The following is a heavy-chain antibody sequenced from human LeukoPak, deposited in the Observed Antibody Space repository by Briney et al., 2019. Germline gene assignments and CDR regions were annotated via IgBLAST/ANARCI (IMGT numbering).Heavy chain of an antibody. CDR3: ARAADTSGYHVVDFQH. J-gene: IGHJ1*01. CDR1: GFTFSIYA. CDR2: ISYDGSNK. Sequence: PGGSLRLSCAASGFTFSIYAMRWVRQAPGKGLEWVAVISYDGSNKYYADSVKGRFTISRDNSKNTLYLQMNSLRAEDTAVYYCARAADTSGYHVVDFQHWGQGTLVTVSS. D-gene: IGHD3-22*01. V-gene: IGHV3-30-3*01.